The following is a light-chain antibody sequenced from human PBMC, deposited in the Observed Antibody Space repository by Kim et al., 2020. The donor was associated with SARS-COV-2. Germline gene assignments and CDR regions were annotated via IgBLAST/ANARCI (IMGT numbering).Light chain of an antibody. CDR1: QSISSW. Sequence: SASVGDRVTITCRASQSISSWLAWYQQKPGKAPKPLIYDASSLESGVPSRFSGSGSGTEFTLTISSLQPDDFATYYGQHYNSYLTFGPGTKVDIK. CDR3: QHYNSYLT. J-gene: IGKJ3*01. V-gene: IGKV1-5*01. CDR2: DAS.